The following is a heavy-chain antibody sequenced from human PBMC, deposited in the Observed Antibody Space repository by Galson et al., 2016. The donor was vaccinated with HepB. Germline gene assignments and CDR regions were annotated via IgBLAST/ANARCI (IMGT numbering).Heavy chain of an antibody. CDR1: GFTFTSYA. V-gene: IGHV3-30-3*01. D-gene: IGHD2-21*02. Sequence: SLRLSCAASGFTFTSYAMHWVRQAPGKGLEWVAVISSDGSRKYYADSVKGRFTISREISRNTLYLQMNSLRTEDTAVYYCARDERTGPTAENWFEPWGQGTLVTVSS. CDR3: ARDERTGPTAENWFEP. J-gene: IGHJ5*02. CDR2: ISSDGSRK.